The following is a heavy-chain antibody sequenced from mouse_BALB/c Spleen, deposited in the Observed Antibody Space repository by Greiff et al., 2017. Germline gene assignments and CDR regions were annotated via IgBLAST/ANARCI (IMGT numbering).Heavy chain of an antibody. CDR2: IYYSGTI. J-gene: IGHJ1*01. Sequence: VQLQQSGPGLVKPSQTVSLTCTVTGISITTGNYRWSWIRQFPGNKLEWIGYIYYSGTITYNPSLTSRTTITRDTSKNQFFLEMNSLTAEDTATYYCARDYGNWYFDVWGAGTTVTVSS. V-gene: IGHV3-5*02. CDR3: ARDYGNWYFDV. CDR1: GISITTGNYR. D-gene: IGHD2-1*01.